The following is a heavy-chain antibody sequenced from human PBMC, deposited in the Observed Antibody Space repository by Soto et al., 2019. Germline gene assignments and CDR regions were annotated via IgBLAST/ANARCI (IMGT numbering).Heavy chain of an antibody. Sequence: QVQLQESGPGLVKPSETLSLICSISGGTIGDYSWNWIRQPPGKGLEWIGYIFYSGETKYNPSNSLWSRVTISTGTSRTQVSLTLTSVTAADTAVYYCARGSNSNLEGPIVWGQGTLVTVSS. CDR3: ARGSNSNLEGPIV. CDR1: GGTIGDYS. J-gene: IGHJ4*02. V-gene: IGHV4-59*13. D-gene: IGHD4-4*01. CDR2: IFYSGET.